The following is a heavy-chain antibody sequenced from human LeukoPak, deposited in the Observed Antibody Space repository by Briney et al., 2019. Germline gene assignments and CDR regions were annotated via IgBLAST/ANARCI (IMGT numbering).Heavy chain of an antibody. J-gene: IGHJ6*02. CDR2: TIPIFGTA. CDR3: AGGRYYGSGRKYYYYGMDV. CDR1: GGTFSSYA. V-gene: IGHV1-69*13. D-gene: IGHD3-10*01. Sequence: SVKVSCKASGGTFSSYAISWVRQAPGQGLEWMGGTIPIFGTANYAQKFQGRVTITADESTSTAYMELSSLRSEDTAVYYCAGGRYYGSGRKYYYYGMDVWGQGTTVTVSS.